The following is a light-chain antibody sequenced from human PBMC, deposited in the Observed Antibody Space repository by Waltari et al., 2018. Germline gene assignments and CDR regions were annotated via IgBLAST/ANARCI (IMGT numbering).Light chain of an antibody. CDR2: DVR. V-gene: IGLV2-14*03. CDR3: SSSTSSTTRV. CDR1: SSDVGAYNY. Sequence: QSALTQPASVSASPGQSITISCTGTSSDVGAYNYVSWYQQHPGKTPKLIIYDVRIRPSGVSNRFSGSKSGNTASLTISGLQADDEVDYYCSSSTSSTTRVFGGGTRLTVL. J-gene: IGLJ3*02.